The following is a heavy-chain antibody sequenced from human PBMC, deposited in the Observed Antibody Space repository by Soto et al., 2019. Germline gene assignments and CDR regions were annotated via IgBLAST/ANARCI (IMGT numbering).Heavy chain of an antibody. V-gene: IGHV1-69*01. Sequence: QVQLVQSGAEVKKPGSSVKVSCKASGGTFSSYAISWVRQAPGQGLEWMGGIIPMFGTANYAQKFQGRVNNTANESTSEDYMELCSLRSEDTAVYYCARGELERLFHAFDIWGQGTMVTVSS. CDR2: IIPMFGTA. J-gene: IGHJ3*02. CDR3: ARGELERLFHAFDI. D-gene: IGHD1-1*01. CDR1: GGTFSSYA.